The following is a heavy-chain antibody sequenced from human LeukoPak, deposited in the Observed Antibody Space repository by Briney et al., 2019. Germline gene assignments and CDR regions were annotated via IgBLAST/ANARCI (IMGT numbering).Heavy chain of an antibody. V-gene: IGHV3-7*04. Sequence: GGSLRLSCAASGFTLGIYWMTWVHQAPGKGLEWVANINQDGGEKYHVDSVRGRFTISRDNAKNSLYLQMNSLRAEDTAVYYCARDRDRGWFDPWGQGTLVTVSS. CDR1: GFTLGIYW. CDR3: ARDRDRGWFDP. J-gene: IGHJ5*02. CDR2: INQDGGEK.